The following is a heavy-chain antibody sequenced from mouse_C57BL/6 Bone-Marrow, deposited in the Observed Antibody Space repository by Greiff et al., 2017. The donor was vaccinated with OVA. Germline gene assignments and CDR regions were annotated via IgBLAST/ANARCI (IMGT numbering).Heavy chain of an antibody. D-gene: IGHD1-1*01. J-gene: IGHJ1*03. Sequence: VHVKQSGAELVRPGASVKLSCTASGFNIKDDYMHWVKQRPEQGLEWIGWIDPENGDTEYASKFQGKATITADTSSNTAYLQLSSLTSEDTAVYYCTTYYYGSSYWYFDVWGTGTTVTVSS. CDR3: TTYYYGSSYWYFDV. CDR1: GFNIKDDY. V-gene: IGHV14-4*01. CDR2: IDPENGDT.